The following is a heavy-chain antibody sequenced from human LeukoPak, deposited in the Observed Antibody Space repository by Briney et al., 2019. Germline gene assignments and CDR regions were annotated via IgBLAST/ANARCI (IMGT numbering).Heavy chain of an antibody. CDR1: GYTFSGYY. CDR3: ARVRSSSWYVRY. J-gene: IGHJ4*02. V-gene: IGHV1-2*02. CDR2: INPNSGGT. D-gene: IGHD6-13*01. Sequence: GASVKVSCKASGYTFSGYYMHWVRQAPGQGLEWMGWINPNSGGTNYAQKFQGRVTMTRDTSISTAYMELSRLRSDDTAVYYCARVRSSSWYVRYWGQGTLVTVSS.